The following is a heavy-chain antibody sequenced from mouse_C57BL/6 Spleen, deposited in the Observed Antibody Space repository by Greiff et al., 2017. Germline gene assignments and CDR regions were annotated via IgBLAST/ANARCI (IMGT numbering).Heavy chain of an antibody. Sequence: VKLQESGAELVRPGASVTLSCKASGYTFTDYEMHWVKQTPVHGLEWIGAIDPETGGTAYNQKFKGKAILTADKSSSTAYMELRSLTSEDSAVYYCTRRILDYGSSNYFDYWGQGTTLTVSS. D-gene: IGHD1-1*01. CDR3: TRRILDYGSSNYFDY. CDR1: GYTFTDYE. J-gene: IGHJ2*01. V-gene: IGHV1-15*01. CDR2: IDPETGGT.